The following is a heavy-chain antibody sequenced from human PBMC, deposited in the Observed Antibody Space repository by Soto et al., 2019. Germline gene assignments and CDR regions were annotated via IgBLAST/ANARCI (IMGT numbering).Heavy chain of an antibody. CDR1: GYAFTAYY. CDR2: INPNSGVR. J-gene: IGHJ4*02. D-gene: IGHD1-26*01. V-gene: IGHV1-2*02. CDR3: ARGITLTGWEQPHLDY. Sequence: ASVKVSCKASGYAFTAYYLHWVRQAHGQGLEWMGWINPNSGVRNYEQKFQGRVTMTRDASINTAYMELSSLRSDDTAVYYCARGITLTGWEQPHLDYWGQGTMVTVSS.